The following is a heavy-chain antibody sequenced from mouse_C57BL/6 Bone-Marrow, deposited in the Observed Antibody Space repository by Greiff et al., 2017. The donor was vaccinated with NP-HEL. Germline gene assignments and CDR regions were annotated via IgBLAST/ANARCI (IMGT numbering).Heavy chain of an antibody. CDR1: GFTFSSYG. V-gene: IGHV5-6*02. Sequence: DVKLVESGGDLVKPGGSLKLSCAASGFTFSSYGMSWVRQTPDKRLEWVATISSGGSYTYYPDSVKGRFTISRDNAKNTLYLQMSSLKSEDTAMYYCAVLRPFAYWGQGTLVTVSA. CDR2: ISSGGSYT. CDR3: AVLRPFAY. D-gene: IGHD1-1*01. J-gene: IGHJ3*01.